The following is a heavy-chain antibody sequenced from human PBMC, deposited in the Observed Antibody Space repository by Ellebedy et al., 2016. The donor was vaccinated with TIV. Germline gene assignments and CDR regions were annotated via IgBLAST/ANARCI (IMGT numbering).Heavy chain of an antibody. V-gene: IGHV3-74*03. CDR2: TNSAGTSI. Sequence: GGSLRLXXTASGFTLSNYWMHWVRQAPGKGLVWVSRTNSAGTSIMYADSVKGRFTISRDNTKNSVYLQMNSLRAEDTAVYYCARVGLGVYGMDVWGQGTTVTVSS. J-gene: IGHJ6*02. CDR1: GFTLSNYW. D-gene: IGHD3-22*01. CDR3: ARVGLGVYGMDV.